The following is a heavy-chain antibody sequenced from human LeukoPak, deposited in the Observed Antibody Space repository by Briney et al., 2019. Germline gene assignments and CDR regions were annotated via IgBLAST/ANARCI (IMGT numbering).Heavy chain of an antibody. CDR2: ISNDGSNI. CDR1: GFTFSNYG. Sequence: GGSLRLSCATSGFTFSNYGMHWVRQAPSKGLEWVAVISNDGSNIQYADSAKGRFTISRDNSKNTVYLQMNSLRSEDTAVYYCAKDPYRVIVATGNYLDPWGQGTLVTVSS. CDR3: AKDPYRVIVATGNYLDP. J-gene: IGHJ5*02. D-gene: IGHD2-21*01. V-gene: IGHV3-30*18.